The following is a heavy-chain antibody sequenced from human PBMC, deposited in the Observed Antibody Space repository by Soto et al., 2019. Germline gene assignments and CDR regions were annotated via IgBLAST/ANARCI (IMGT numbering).Heavy chain of an antibody. CDR1: GYTFTSYD. V-gene: IGHV1-8*01. CDR2: MNPNSGNT. D-gene: IGHD3-22*01. CDR3: ARGTYYYDSSGYPPDY. Sequence: QVQLVQSGAEVKKPGASVKVSCKASGYTFTSYDINWVRQATGQGLEWMGWMNPNSGNTGYAQKFQGRVTMTRNTSISTAYMELGSLRSRDTAVYYCARGTYYYDSSGYPPDYWGQGTLVTVSS. J-gene: IGHJ4*02.